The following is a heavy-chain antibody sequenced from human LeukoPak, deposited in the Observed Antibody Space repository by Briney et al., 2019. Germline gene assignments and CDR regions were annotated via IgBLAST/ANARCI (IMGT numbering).Heavy chain of an antibody. CDR2: VFYSGSS. D-gene: IGHD6-19*01. Sequence: PSETLSLTCTVSGGSINSRDYYWVWIRQPPGKRLEWIGSVFYSGSSYSNPSLESRLTMFVDTSKNQFSLRLNSVTAADTAVYYCARHRDSGLYYLDSWGQGTLATVS. CDR1: GGSINSRDYY. J-gene: IGHJ4*02. V-gene: IGHV4-39*01. CDR3: ARHRDSGLYYLDS.